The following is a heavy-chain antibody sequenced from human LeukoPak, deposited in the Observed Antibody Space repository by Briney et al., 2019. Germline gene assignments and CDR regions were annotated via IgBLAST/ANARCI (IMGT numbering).Heavy chain of an antibody. V-gene: IGHV1-8*01. CDR2: MNPNSGNT. J-gene: IGHJ5*02. CDR1: GYTFTSYD. CDR3: ARECPLSRNIVVVVAATPIGFDP. Sequence: WASVKVSCKASGYTFTSYDINWVRQATGQGLEWMGWMNPNSGNTGYAQKFQGRVTMTRNTSISTAYMELSSLRSEDTAVYYCARECPLSRNIVVVVAATPIGFDPWGQGTLVTVSS. D-gene: IGHD2-15*01.